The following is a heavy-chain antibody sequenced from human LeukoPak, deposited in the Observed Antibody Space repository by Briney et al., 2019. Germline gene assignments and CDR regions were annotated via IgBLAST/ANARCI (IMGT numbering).Heavy chain of an antibody. D-gene: IGHD3-16*01. V-gene: IGHV3-30*18. CDR2: ISYDGSNK. Sequence: GRSLRLSCAVSGFTFSYYAMHWVRQAPGKGLEWVAVISYDGSNKYYTDYVKGRFTISRDNSKNTLYLQMNSLRSEDTAVYYCAKVFYDYVWGSSIAPDAFDTWGQGTMVTVSS. CDR3: AKVFYDYVWGSSIAPDAFDT. J-gene: IGHJ3*02. CDR1: GFTFSYYA.